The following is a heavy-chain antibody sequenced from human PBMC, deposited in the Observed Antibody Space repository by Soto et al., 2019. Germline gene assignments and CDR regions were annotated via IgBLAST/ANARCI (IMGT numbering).Heavy chain of an antibody. Sequence: VQSGAEVKKPGASVKVSCKASGDTFISSGISWVRQAPGQGLEWMGWFSGYKGDTNYAQKFQGRVTLTTDTSTSTAYMELRSLTPGDTAIYYCARIEYCSGGNCYSAFDIWGQGTLVTVSS. V-gene: IGHV1-18*01. CDR2: FSGYKGDT. CDR3: ARIEYCSGGNCYSAFDI. CDR1: GDTFISSG. D-gene: IGHD2-15*01. J-gene: IGHJ3*02.